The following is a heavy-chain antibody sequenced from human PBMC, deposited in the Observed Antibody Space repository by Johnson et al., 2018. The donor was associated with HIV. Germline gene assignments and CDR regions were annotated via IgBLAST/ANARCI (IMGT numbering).Heavy chain of an antibody. CDR1: GFTFSNYG. J-gene: IGHJ3*02. CDR2: IRYDGSNK. CDR3: ARWTVTRGAFDI. Sequence: VQLVESGGGVVQPGKSLRLSCAASGFTFSNYGMHWVRQAPGKGLEWVAVIRYDGSNKYYADSVKGRFTISRDNSKNTLYLQMNSLGAEDTAVYYCARWTVTRGAFDIWGQGTMVTVSS. D-gene: IGHD4-17*01. V-gene: IGHV3-30*19.